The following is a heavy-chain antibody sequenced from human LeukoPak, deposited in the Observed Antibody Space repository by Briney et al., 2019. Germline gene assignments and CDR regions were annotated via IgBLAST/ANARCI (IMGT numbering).Heavy chain of an antibody. V-gene: IGHV3-30-3*01. CDR2: ISYDGSKK. J-gene: IGHJ6*02. CDR3: ARDLGYCGSTSCYPLHSYYGMDV. CDR1: GFTFSSYA. D-gene: IGHD2-2*01. Sequence: PGGSLRLSCTASGFTFSSYALHWVRQAPGKGLEWVAVISYDGSKKYYADSVKGRFTISRDNSENSLYLQINSLRTEDTAVYYCARDLGYCGSTSCYPLHSYYGMDVWGQGTTATVSS.